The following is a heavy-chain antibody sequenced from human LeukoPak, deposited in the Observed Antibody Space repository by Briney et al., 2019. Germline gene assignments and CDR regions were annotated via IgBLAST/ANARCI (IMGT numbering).Heavy chain of an antibody. V-gene: IGHV1-46*01. CDR1: GYTFTSYY. D-gene: IGHD3-22*01. Sequence: ASVQVSCKASGYTFTSYYMHWVRQAPGQGLEWMGIINPSGGSTSYAQKFQGRVTMTRDTSTSTVYMELSSLRSEDTAVYYCASLLSSGYYSDAFDIWGQGTMVTVSS. J-gene: IGHJ3*02. CDR2: INPSGGST. CDR3: ASLLSSGYYSDAFDI.